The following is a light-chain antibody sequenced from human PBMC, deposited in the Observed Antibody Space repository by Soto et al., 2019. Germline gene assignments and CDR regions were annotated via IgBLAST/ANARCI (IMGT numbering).Light chain of an antibody. J-gene: IGLJ2*01. CDR3: SSYAGSNNLV. CDR2: EVS. Sequence: QSALTQPPSASVSPGQSVTISCTGTSSDVGGYNYVSWYQQHPGKAPKLMIYEVSKRPSGVPDRFSGSKSGNTASLTVSGLQAEDEADYYFSSYAGSNNLVFGGGTKVTVL. V-gene: IGLV2-8*01. CDR1: SSDVGGYNY.